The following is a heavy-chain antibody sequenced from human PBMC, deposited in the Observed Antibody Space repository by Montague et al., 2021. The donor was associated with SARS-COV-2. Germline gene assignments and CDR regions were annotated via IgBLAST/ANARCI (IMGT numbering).Heavy chain of an antibody. CDR1: GDSITSKTHY. Sequence: TLSLTCTVSGDSITSKTHYWDWVRQPPGKGLEWIGRLLTGGATNFNPSLKSRLTISIATSKNEFYLKLSSATAADTAVYYGARDSPHFDFWSGHYGDKYYMDIWGKGTTVTVSS. J-gene: IGHJ6*03. D-gene: IGHD3-3*01. CDR3: ARDSPHFDFWSGHYGDKYYMDI. V-gene: IGHV4-61*02. CDR2: LLTGGAT.